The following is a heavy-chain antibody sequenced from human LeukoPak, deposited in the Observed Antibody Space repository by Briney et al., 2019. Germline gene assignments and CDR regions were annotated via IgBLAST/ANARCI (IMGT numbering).Heavy chain of an antibody. CDR1: GFTFSSYS. J-gene: IGHJ4*02. CDR2: ISSSSSYI. Sequence: GGSLRLSCAASGFTFSSYSMNWVRQAPGKGLEWVSSISSSSSYIYYADSVKGRFTISRDNAKNSLYLQMNSLRAEDTAVYYCARVEYSGYDYWFDYWGQGTLVTVSS. CDR3: ARVEYSGYDYWFDY. D-gene: IGHD5-12*01. V-gene: IGHV3-21*01.